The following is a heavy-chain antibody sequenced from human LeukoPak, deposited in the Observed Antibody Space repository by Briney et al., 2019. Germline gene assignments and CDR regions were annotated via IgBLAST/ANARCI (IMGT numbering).Heavy chain of an antibody. D-gene: IGHD1-26*01. CDR3: ATIVGATTEDDY. V-gene: IGHV3-23*01. J-gene: IGHJ4*02. CDR2: ISGSGGST. CDR1: GFRFSSYW. Sequence: GGSLRLSCAASGFRFSSYWMSWVRQAPGKGLEWVSAISGSGGSTYYADSVKGRFTISRDNSKNTLYLQMNSLRAEDTAVYYRATIVGATTEDDYWGQGTLVTVSS.